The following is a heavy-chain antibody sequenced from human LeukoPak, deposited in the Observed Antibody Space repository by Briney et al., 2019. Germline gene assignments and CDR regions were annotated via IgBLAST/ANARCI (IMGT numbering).Heavy chain of an antibody. CDR2: ISLSGST. CDR1: GDSISSSNW. Sequence: SETLSLTCAVSGDSISSSNWWTWVRQTPGKGLEWIGEISLSGSTNYNSSLKSRVTISIDKSNNQFSLKLSSVTAADTAVYYCASRWVLTGEPYWGQGTLVTVSS. V-gene: IGHV4-4*02. D-gene: IGHD7-27*01. J-gene: IGHJ4*02. CDR3: ASRWVLTGEPY.